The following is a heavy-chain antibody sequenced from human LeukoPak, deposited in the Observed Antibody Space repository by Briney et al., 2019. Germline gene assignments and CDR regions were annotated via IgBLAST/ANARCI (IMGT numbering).Heavy chain of an antibody. CDR1: GFTFSSYS. CDR2: ISSSSSYI. V-gene: IGHV3-21*01. Sequence: TGGSLRLSCAASGFTFSSYSMNWVRQAPGKGLEWVSSISSSSSYIYYADSVKGRFAISRDNAKNSVYLQMNSLRDEDTAVYYCAKMGPNCSGGTCYFDLWGQGTLVTVSS. D-gene: IGHD2-15*01. CDR3: AKMGPNCSGGTCYFDL. J-gene: IGHJ4*02.